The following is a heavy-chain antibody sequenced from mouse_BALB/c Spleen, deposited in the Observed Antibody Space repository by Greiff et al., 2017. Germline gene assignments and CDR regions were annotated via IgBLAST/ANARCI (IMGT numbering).Heavy chain of an antibody. CDR2: ISSGSSTI. CDR1: GFTFSSFG. CDR3: AREDVYFDY. J-gene: IGHJ2*01. Sequence: EVQRVESGGGLVQPGGSRKLSCAASGFTFSSFGLHWVRQAPEKGLEWVAYISSGSSTIYYADTVKGRFTISRDNPKNTLFLQMTSLRSEDTAMYYCAREDVYFDYWGQGTTLTVAS. V-gene: IGHV5-17*02.